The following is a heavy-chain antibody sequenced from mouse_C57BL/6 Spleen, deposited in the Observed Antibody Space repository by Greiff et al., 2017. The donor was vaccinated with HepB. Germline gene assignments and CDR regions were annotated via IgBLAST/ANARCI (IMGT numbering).Heavy chain of an antibody. D-gene: IGHD2-3*01. CDR3: ARDGAMDY. CDR2: ISNGGGRT. J-gene: IGHJ4*01. CDR1: GFTFSDYY. V-gene: IGHV5-12*01. Sequence: DVKLVESGGGLVQPGGSLKLSCAASGFTFSDYYMYWVRQTPEKRLEWVAYISNGGGRTYYPDTVKGRFTISRDNVKNTLYLQMSRLKSEDTAMYYCARDGAMDYWGQGTSVTVSS.